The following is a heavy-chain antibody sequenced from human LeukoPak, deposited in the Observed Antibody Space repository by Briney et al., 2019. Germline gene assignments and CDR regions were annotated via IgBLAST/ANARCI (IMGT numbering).Heavy chain of an antibody. V-gene: IGHV3-23*01. Sequence: PGGSLRLSCAASGFTFSSYAMSWVRQAPGKGLEWVSAISGSGGSTYYADSMKGRFTISRDNSKNTLYLQMNSLRAEDTAVYYCVKDFTAMDSLFDYWGQGTLVTVSS. CDR1: GFTFSSYA. J-gene: IGHJ4*02. D-gene: IGHD5-18*01. CDR3: VKDFTAMDSLFDY. CDR2: ISGSGGST.